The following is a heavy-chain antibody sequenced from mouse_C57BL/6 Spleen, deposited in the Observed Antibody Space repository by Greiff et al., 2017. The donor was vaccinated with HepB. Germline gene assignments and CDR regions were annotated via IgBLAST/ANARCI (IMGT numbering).Heavy chain of an antibody. Sequence: VQLQQSDAELVKPGASVKISCKVSGYTFTDHTIHWMKQRPEQGLEWIGYIYPRDGSTKYNEKFKGKATLNADKSSSTAYMQLNSLTSEDSAVYYWARWGLYYVSSPVYFDYWGQGTTLTVSS. V-gene: IGHV1-78*01. CDR1: GYTFTDHT. D-gene: IGHD1-1*01. CDR3: ARWGLYYVSSPVYFDY. J-gene: IGHJ2*01. CDR2: IYPRDGST.